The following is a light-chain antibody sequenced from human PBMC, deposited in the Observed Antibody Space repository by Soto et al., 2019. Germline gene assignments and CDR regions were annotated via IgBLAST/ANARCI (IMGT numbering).Light chain of an antibody. V-gene: IGKV3-15*01. CDR2: DAS. CDR3: QQYDNWPIP. CDR1: QSVSSN. Sequence: ILMTQYQATLSVSPGESATLSCRASQSVSSNLAWYQQKPGQAPRILMYDASTRATGISARFSGSGSGTEFTLTISSLQSEDFAVYYCQQYDNWPIPFGQGTRLEIK. J-gene: IGKJ5*01.